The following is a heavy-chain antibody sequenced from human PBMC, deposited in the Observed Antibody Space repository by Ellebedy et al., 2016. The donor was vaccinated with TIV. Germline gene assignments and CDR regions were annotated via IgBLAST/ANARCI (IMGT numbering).Heavy chain of an antibody. CDR3: ASTNCGSDCYYDF. V-gene: IGHV1-3*01. Sequence: AASVKVSCKVSGYSFTEYTVHWVRQAPGQRLECMGWINVANGNTGYSQFFQDRITIFTDTSAGTVYMELSSLRSDDTAVYFCASTNCGSDCYYDFWGQGTLVTVSS. D-gene: IGHD2-21*02. J-gene: IGHJ4*02. CDR2: INVANGNT. CDR1: GYSFTEYT.